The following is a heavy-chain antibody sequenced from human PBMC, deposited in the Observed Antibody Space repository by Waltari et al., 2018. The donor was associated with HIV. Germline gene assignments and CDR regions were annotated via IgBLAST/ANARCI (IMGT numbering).Heavy chain of an antibody. V-gene: IGHV3-23*01. D-gene: IGHD2-21*01. CDR2: IAANGGAT. Sequence: EAQLLESGGGLVQPGGSLRLSCAPSGFLFSGFAMSWARQAPGKGLGWVSTIAANGGATWYADSVKGRFSISRDNSKNTLSVQMNSLRVEDTAIYYCAKDHSSCVGRTCLVMDVWGQGTTVTVSS. J-gene: IGHJ6*01. CDR3: AKDHSSCVGRTCLVMDV. CDR1: GFLFSGFA.